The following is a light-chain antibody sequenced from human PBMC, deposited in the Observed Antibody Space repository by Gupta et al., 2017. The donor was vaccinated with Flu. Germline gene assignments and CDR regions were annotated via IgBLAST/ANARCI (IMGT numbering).Light chain of an antibody. J-gene: IGKJ2*01. CDR3: QQYGRGT. Sequence: EIVLTQSPGTLSLSPGERATLSCRASQSVSSSYLAWYQQKPGQAPRLLIYGASSRATGIPDRFSGSGSGTDFTLTSSRLDPEDFAVYYCQQYGRGTFGQGTKLEIK. CDR1: QSVSSSY. V-gene: IGKV3-20*01. CDR2: GAS.